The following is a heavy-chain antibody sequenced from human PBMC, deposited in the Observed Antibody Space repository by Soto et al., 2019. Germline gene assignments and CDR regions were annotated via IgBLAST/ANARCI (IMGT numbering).Heavy chain of an antibody. Sequence: LQLQXXXPGXXXXXXXXSLTCXXSGGSISSSSYYWGWIRQPPGKGLEWIGSIYYSGSTYYNPSLKSRVTISVDTSKNQFSLKLSSVTAADTAVYYCARLSGSSGPYFDYWGQGTLVTVSS. CDR1: GGSISSSSYY. D-gene: IGHD3-22*01. V-gene: IGHV4-39*01. J-gene: IGHJ4*02. CDR2: IYYSGST. CDR3: ARLSGSSGPYFDY.